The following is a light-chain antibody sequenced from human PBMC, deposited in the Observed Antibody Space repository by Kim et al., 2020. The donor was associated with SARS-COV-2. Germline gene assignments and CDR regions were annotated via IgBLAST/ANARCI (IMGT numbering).Light chain of an antibody. CDR1: SLRSYY. CDR3: NSRESGVNHVV. Sequence: SSELTQDPAVSVALGQTVRITCQGDSLRSYYASWYQQKPGQAPLLVLYEKNNRPSGIPDRFSGSSSGNTASLTITGAQAEDEAVYYCNSRESGVNHVVFG. V-gene: IGLV3-19*01. J-gene: IGLJ3*02. CDR2: EKN.